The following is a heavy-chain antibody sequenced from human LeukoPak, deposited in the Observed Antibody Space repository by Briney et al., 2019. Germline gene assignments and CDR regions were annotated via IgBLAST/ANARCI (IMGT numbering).Heavy chain of an antibody. V-gene: IGHV3-20*04. Sequence: GGSLRLSCADSGSNFEDYGMSWVRQAPGKGLEWVSGINWNGGDTDYADSVKGRFTISRDNAKNSLYLQMNSLRAEDTAFYYCARSSATVTTRFFDLWGRGTLVFVSS. CDR1: GSNFEDYG. J-gene: IGHJ2*01. CDR2: INWNGGDT. D-gene: IGHD4-17*01. CDR3: ARSSATVTTRFFDL.